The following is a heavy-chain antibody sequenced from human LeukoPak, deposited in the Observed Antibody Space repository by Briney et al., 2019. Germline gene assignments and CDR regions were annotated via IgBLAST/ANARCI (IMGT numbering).Heavy chain of an antibody. CDR1: GYSFTSYW. J-gene: IGHJ5*02. D-gene: IGHD6-19*01. CDR3: ARGITVALNWFDP. Sequence: GESLRISCKGSGYSFTSYWISWVRQMPGKGLEWMGRIDPTDSYTNYSPSFQGHVTISADKSISTAYLQWSSPKASDTAMYYCARGITVALNWFDPWGQGTLVTVSS. V-gene: IGHV5-10-1*01. CDR2: IDPTDSYT.